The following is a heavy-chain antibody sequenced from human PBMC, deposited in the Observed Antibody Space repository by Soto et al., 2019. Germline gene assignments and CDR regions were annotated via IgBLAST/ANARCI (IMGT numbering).Heavy chain of an antibody. CDR1: GGSISGYY. CDR2: IYYSGST. D-gene: IGHD6-19*01. CDR3: ARGVAVAGTLDYFDY. V-gene: IGHV4-59*01. Sequence: TSETLSLTCTVSGGSISGYYWSWIRQPPGEGLEWIGYIYYSGSTNYNPSLKSRVTISVDTSKNQFSLKLSSVTAADTAVYYCARGVAVAGTLDYFDYWGQGTLVT. J-gene: IGHJ4*02.